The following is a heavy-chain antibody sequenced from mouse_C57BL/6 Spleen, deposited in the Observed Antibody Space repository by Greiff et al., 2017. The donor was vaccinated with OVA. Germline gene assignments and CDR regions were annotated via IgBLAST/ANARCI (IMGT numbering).Heavy chain of an antibody. V-gene: IGHV1-69*01. J-gene: IGHJ2*01. CDR3: ARTRFYYGSRYYLDY. Sequence: VQLQQSGAELVMPGASVKLSCKASGYTFTSYWMHWVKQRPGQGLEWIGEIDPSDSYTNYNQKFKGKSTLTVDKSSSTAYMQLSSLTSEDSAVYYCARTRFYYGSRYYLDYWGQGTTLTVSS. CDR2: IDPSDSYT. D-gene: IGHD1-1*01. CDR1: GYTFTSYW.